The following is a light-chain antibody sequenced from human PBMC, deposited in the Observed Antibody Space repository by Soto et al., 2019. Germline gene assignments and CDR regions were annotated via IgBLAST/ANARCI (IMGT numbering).Light chain of an antibody. CDR3: QRFISYPLT. Sequence: AIQLTQSPSSLSASVGDRVTITCRASQGISSALAWYQQKPGKAPKLLIYDASSLESGVPSRFSGRGSGTDFTLTISRLLPEDFAPYYCQRFISYPLTLRGGTKVQV. V-gene: IGKV1-13*02. CDR2: DAS. J-gene: IGKJ4*02. CDR1: QGISSA.